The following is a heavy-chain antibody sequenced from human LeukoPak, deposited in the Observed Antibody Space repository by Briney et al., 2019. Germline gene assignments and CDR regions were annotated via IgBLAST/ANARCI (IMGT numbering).Heavy chain of an antibody. Sequence: GGSLRLSCAASGFTFSSYSMNWVRQAPGKGLDWVSSISSSSSYIYYTDSVKGRFTISRDNTQNSLYLQMNSLRAEDTAVYYCARGTGVREDYWGQGTLVTVSS. V-gene: IGHV3-21*01. D-gene: IGHD1-14*01. CDR1: GFTFSSYS. CDR2: ISSSSSYI. J-gene: IGHJ4*02. CDR3: ARGTGVREDY.